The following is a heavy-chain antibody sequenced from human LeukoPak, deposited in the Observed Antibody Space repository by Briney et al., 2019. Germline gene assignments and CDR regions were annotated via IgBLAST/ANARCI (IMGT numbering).Heavy chain of an antibody. CDR1: GDSINSYY. D-gene: IGHD3-22*01. V-gene: IGHV4-59*01. CDR2: IFYSGNT. J-gene: IGHJ4*02. Sequence: SETLSLTCSVSGDSINSYYWNWIRQPPGKGLEWIGSIFYSGNTNYNPPLKSRVTISVDTSKNQFSLKLSSVTAADTAVYYCARVSGSGYNFDYWGQGTLVTVSS. CDR3: ARVSGSGYNFDY.